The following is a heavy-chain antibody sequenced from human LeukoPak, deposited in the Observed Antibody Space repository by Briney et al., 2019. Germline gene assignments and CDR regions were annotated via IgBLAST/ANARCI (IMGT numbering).Heavy chain of an antibody. CDR2: IKQDRSEN. Sequence: GGSLRLSCAASGFTFSSYCMSWVRQAPGEGREWWANIKQDRSENYYVDSVKGRLPISRENAKHSLYLQMQSLRAEDTAVYYCARDYYGSGSYWFDPWGQGTLVTVSS. V-gene: IGHV3-7*01. CDR3: ARDYYGSGSYWFDP. CDR1: GFTFSSYC. D-gene: IGHD3-10*01. J-gene: IGHJ5*02.